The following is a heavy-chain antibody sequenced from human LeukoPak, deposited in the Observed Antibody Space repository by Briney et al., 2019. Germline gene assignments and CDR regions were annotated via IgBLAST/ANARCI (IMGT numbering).Heavy chain of an antibody. V-gene: IGHV4-39*01. J-gene: IGHJ3*02. Sequence: SETLSLTCIVSGGSLSSSSYYWGWIRQPPGKGLEWIGTIYYSGSTYYNPSLKSRVTISVDSSKNQFSLKLSSVTAAGTAVFYCATLYGSSAGTFDIWGQGTVVTVSS. CDR1: GGSLSSSSYY. CDR3: ATLYGSSAGTFDI. D-gene: IGHD6-6*01. CDR2: IYYSGST.